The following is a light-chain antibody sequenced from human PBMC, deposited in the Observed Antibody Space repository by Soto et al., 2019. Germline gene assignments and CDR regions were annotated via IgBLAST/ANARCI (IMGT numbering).Light chain of an antibody. CDR2: KAS. CDR1: QSISSW. V-gene: IGKV1-5*03. J-gene: IGKJ2*01. CDR3: QQYNSYLYT. Sequence: DIQMTQSPSTLSASVGDRVTITCRASQSISSWLAWYQQKPGKATKLLIYKASSLESGVPSRFSGSGSGTEFTLPISSLPPDDFATYYCQQYNSYLYTFGQGTKLEIK.